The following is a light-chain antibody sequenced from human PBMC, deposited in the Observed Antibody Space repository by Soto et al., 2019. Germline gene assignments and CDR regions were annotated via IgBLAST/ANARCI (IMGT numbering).Light chain of an antibody. V-gene: IGKV3-11*01. J-gene: IGKJ5*01. CDR3: QHYVERSPIT. CDR2: DAS. CDR1: QSVSSY. Sequence: EIVLTQSPATLSLSPGERATLSCRASQSVSSYLAWYQQKPGQAPRLLIYDASNRATGIPVRFSGSGSGTDFTLTISRLEPEDFALYYCQHYVERSPITFGQGTRLEIK.